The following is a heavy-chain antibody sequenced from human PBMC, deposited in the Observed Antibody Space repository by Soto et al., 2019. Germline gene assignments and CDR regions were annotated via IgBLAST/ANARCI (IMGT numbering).Heavy chain of an antibody. CDR1: GYTFTGYY. J-gene: IGHJ5*02. CDR2: INPNSGGT. Sequence: ASVKVSCKASGYTFTGYYMHWVRQAPGQGLEWMGWINPNSGGTNYAQKFQGWVTMTRDTSISTAYMELRRLRSDDTAVYYVSRYGQYQLLHAGRDNWFDPWGQGTLVTVSS. V-gene: IGHV1-2*04. D-gene: IGHD2-2*01. CDR3: SRYGQYQLLHAGRDNWFDP.